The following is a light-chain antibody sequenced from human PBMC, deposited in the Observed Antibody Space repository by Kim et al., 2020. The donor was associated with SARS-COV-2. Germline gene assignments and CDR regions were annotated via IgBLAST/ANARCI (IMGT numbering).Light chain of an antibody. V-gene: IGKV3-11*01. CDR3: QQRNNWPLT. J-gene: IGKJ4*01. CDR1: ENVNNY. CDR2: DAS. Sequence: LSQGERVTLSCRASENVNNYLAWYQLQPDQAPRLLIHDASNRASGIPARFSGSGSWTDFTLTISSLEPEDFAVYYCQQRNNWPLTFGGGTKVDIK.